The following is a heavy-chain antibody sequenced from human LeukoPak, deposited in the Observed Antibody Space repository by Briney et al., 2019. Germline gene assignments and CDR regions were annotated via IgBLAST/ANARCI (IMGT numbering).Heavy chain of an antibody. CDR2: IYHSGST. D-gene: IGHD6-13*01. CDR3: ARDLGSSWFEPLDY. J-gene: IGHJ4*02. CDR1: GGSISSSTW. Sequence: SETLSLTCAVSGGSISSSTWWTWVRQPPGKGLEWIGEIYHSGSTNYNPSLKSRVTISVDKSNNQFSLKLGSVTAADTAVYYCARDLGSSWFEPLDYWGQGTLVTVSS. V-gene: IGHV4-4*02.